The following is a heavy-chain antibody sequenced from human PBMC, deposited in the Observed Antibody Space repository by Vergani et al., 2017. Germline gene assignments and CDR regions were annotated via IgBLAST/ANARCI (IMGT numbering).Heavy chain of an antibody. D-gene: IGHD2/OR15-2a*01. CDR3: GRDGADDFVKSMEYSHLLYY. Sequence: QVSLVEAGGGVVQPGRSLTLTCSASGFGFKNFAMHWVRQAPGKGLEWVATISKDGTHDYYEPSVRGRFAVDRDNFKNTMYLQMDRLTTDDTALYFCGRDGADDFVKSMEYSHLLYYWVEGMLVTVSS. CDR2: ISKDGTHD. J-gene: IGHJ4*02. CDR1: GFGFKNFA. V-gene: IGHV3-30*03.